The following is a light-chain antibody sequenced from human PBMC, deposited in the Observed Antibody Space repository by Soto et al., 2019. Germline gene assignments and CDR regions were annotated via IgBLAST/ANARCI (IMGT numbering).Light chain of an antibody. Sequence: QSVLTQPASVSGSPGQSITISCTGTSSDVGGYNYVSWYQQHPGKAPKLMIHDVSNRPSGVSNRFSSSKSGNTASLTISGLQAEDEADYYCSSYTSSSTLGYVFGTGTKVT. CDR3: SSYTSSSTLGYV. CDR1: SSDVGGYNY. V-gene: IGLV2-14*01. J-gene: IGLJ1*01. CDR2: DVS.